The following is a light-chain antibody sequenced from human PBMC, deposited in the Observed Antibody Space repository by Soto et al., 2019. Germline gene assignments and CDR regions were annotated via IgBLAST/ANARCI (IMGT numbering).Light chain of an antibody. J-gene: IGKJ4*01. CDR3: HRHETYPLA. CDR2: RAS. CDR1: RDIGTW. Sequence: TQMTQSPSTLSASVGDSVSITCRASRDIGTWLAWFQQKPGRAPNLLIYRASTLARGVPSRFSGSGSETEFTLTISSLQPDDFATYYCHRHETYPLAFGGGTKVDIK. V-gene: IGKV1-5*03.